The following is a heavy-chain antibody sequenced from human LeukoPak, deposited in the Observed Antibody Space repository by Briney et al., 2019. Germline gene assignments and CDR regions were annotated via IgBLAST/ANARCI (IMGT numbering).Heavy chain of an antibody. CDR1: GGSFSGYY. J-gene: IGHJ4*02. CDR2: INHSGST. CDR3: ASYGFGIGY. D-gene: IGHD3-10*01. Sequence: SETLSLTCAVYGGSFSGYYWSWIRQPPGKGLEWIGEINHSGSTNYNPSLKSRVTISVVTSKNQFSLKLSSVTAADTAVYYCASYGFGIGYWGQGTLVTVSS. V-gene: IGHV4-34*01.